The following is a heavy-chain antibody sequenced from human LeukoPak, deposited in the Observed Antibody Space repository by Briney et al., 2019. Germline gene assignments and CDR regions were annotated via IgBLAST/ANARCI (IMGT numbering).Heavy chain of an antibody. CDR2: INTDGTTI. CDR1: GFTFSTYC. V-gene: IGHV3-74*01. Sequence: GGSLRLSCAASGFTFSTYCMHWVRQAPGKGLVWVSRINTDGTTISYADSVKGRFTISRDNAKNTLSLQMNSLRAEDTAVYYCARSQVGARDFDYWGQGTLVTVSS. J-gene: IGHJ4*02. CDR3: ARSQVGARDFDY. D-gene: IGHD1-26*01.